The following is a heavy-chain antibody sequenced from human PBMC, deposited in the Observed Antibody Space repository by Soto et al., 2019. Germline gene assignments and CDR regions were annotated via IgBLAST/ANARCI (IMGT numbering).Heavy chain of an antibody. V-gene: IGHV3-7*05. J-gene: IGHJ4*02. CDR1: GFTLRGYW. CDR3: ARLYRRPTMPKRFDY. D-gene: IGHD2-2*02. CDR2: IKQEGSEK. Sequence: EVQLVESGGGLVQPGGSLRLSCAASGFTLRGYWMSWVRQAPGKGLEWVANIKQEGSEKDYVDSVKGRLTISRDDDKNFEYQQMDSLGVEDTAVYYSARLYRRPTMPKRFDYEGQGTLVTVSS.